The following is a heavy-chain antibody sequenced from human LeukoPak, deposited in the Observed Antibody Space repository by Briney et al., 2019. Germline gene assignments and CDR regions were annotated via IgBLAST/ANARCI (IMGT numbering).Heavy chain of an antibody. CDR3: AKDGGFAVAGTFYYYYYYYMDV. CDR2: IRYDASNK. CDR1: EFTFSTYG. V-gene: IGHV3-30*02. D-gene: IGHD6-19*01. J-gene: IGHJ6*03. Sequence: PGGSLRLSCAASEFTFSTYGMHWVRQAPGKGLEWVAFIRYDASNKYYADSVKGRFTISRVNSKNTLYLQMNSLRAEDTAVYYCAKDGGFAVAGTFYYYYYYYMDVWGKGTTVTISS.